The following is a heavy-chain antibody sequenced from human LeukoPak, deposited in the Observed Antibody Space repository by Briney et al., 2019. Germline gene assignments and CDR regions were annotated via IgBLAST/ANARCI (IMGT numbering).Heavy chain of an antibody. J-gene: IGHJ5*02. V-gene: IGHV1-8*01. CDR2: VNPNSGNT. CDR1: GYTFTTYD. Sequence: GASVKVSCKASGYTFTTYDINWVRQAPGQGLEWMGWVNPNSGNTRYAQQFRGKVTMTRDTSISTAYLELSSLKSEDTAVYYCARSLSYYDGIGFVELFDPWGQGTLVTVSS. CDR3: ARSLSYYDGIGFVELFDP. D-gene: IGHD3-22*01.